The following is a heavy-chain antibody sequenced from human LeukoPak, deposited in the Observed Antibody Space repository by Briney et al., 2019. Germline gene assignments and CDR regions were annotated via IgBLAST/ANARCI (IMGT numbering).Heavy chain of an antibody. V-gene: IGHV1-69*13. J-gene: IGHJ6*02. CDR2: IIPIFGTA. CDR3: ARGRGYSYGYYYYYYGMDV. Sequence: SVKVSCKASGGTFISYAISWVRQAPGQGLEWMGGIIPIFGTANYAQKFQGRVTITADESTSTAYMELSSLRSEDTAVYYCARGRGYSYGYYYYYYGMDVWGQGTTVTVSS. D-gene: IGHD5-18*01. CDR1: GGTFISYA.